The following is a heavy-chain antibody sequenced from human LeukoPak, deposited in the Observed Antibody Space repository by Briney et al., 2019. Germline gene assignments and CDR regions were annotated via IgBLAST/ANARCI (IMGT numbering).Heavy chain of an antibody. J-gene: IGHJ4*02. V-gene: IGHV3-74*01. D-gene: IGHD2-15*01. CDR2: INTDMSST. CDR3: ARDLSHCSGGSCYSAHFDY. Sequence: GGSLRLSCVASGFTFSDYWMHWVRQAPGKGLVWVSRINTDMSSTIYTDSVKGRFTISRDNAKNTLYLQMNSLRAEDTAVYYCARDLSHCSGGSCYSAHFDYWGLGTLVTVSS. CDR1: GFTFSDYW.